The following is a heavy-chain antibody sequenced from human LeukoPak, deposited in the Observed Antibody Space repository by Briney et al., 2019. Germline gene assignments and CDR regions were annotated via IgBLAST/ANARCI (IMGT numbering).Heavy chain of an antibody. J-gene: IGHJ4*02. V-gene: IGHV3-23*01. Sequence: GGSLRLSCAASGFTFSRYGMSWVRQAPGKGLEWVSGISGSGAGTYYTDSVKGRFTISRDNSKNTVYLQMNSLRAEDTAVYYCASHDYYESSLGYYFGYWGQGTLVTVSS. CDR2: ISGSGAGT. CDR3: ASHDYYESSLGYYFGY. D-gene: IGHD3-22*01. CDR1: GFTFSRYG.